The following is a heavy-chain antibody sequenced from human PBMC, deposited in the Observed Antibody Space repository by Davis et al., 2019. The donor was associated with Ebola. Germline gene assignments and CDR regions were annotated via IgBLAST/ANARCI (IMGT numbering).Heavy chain of an antibody. V-gene: IGHV1-3*01. CDR1: VYTFTSYA. Sequence: ASVPVSRLASVYTFTSYAMHWLRQAPGQRLAWMGWINAGNGNTKYSQKFQGRVTITRETSASTVYMELSSLRSEDTAVYYCAGVGSPAVWGRFDPWGQGTLVTVSS. CDR3: AGVGSPAVWGRFDP. D-gene: IGHD2-2*01. CDR2: INAGNGNT. J-gene: IGHJ5*02.